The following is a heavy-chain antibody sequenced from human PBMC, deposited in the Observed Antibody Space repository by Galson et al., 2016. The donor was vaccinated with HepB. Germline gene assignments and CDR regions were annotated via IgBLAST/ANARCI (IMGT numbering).Heavy chain of an antibody. J-gene: IGHJ4*02. CDR3: AREMNYSFDH. CDR2: IKQDGSDK. CDR1: GFIFSGYW. Sequence: SLRLSCAASGFIFSGYWMSWVRQTPGKGLEWVAGIKQDGSDKHYVDSLRGRFTISRDNAQDSLYLQMDSLRAEDTGVYYCAREMNYSFDHWGRGILVTVSS. V-gene: IGHV3-7*01. D-gene: IGHD1-7*01.